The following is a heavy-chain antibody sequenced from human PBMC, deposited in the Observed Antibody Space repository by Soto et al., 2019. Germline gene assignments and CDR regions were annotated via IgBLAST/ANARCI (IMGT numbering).Heavy chain of an antibody. J-gene: IGHJ3*02. D-gene: IGHD1-7*01. CDR3: AGELAGSTSFDI. CDR1: GFIFRSYW. V-gene: IGHV3-7*01. Sequence: PGGSLRLSCPASGFIFRSYWMSWVRQAPGKGREWGANIKQDGSAKYHVDSVKGRFTISRDNAKNSLYLQMNSLRAEDTAVYYCAGELAGSTSFDIWGQGTMVTVSS. CDR2: IKQDGSAK.